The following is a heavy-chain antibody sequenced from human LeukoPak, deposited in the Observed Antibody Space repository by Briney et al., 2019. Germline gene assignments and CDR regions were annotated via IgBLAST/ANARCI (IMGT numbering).Heavy chain of an antibody. J-gene: IGHJ4*02. D-gene: IGHD2-2*01. CDR1: GGSISSGGYY. CDR3: ARERRYCSSTSCYFPPFDY. CDR2: IYHSGST. V-gene: IGHV4-30-2*01. Sequence: SETLSLTCTVSGGSISSGGYYWSWIRQPPGKGLEWIGYIYHSGSTYYNPSLKSRVTISVDRSKNQFSLKLSSVTAADTAVYYCARERRYCSSTSCYFPPFDYWGQGTLVTVSS.